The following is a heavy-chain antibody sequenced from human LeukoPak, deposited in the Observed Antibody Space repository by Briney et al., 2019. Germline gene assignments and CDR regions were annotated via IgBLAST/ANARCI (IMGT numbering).Heavy chain of an antibody. Sequence: SQTLSLTCAVSGGSISSGGYSWSWIRQPPGKGLEWIGYIYYSGSTYYNPSLKSRVTISVDTSKNQFSLKLSSVTAADTAVYYCARHDGGWYQAPFDYWGQGTLVTVSS. J-gene: IGHJ4*02. V-gene: IGHV4-30-4*07. CDR3: ARHDGGWYQAPFDY. D-gene: IGHD6-19*01. CDR1: GGSISSGGYS. CDR2: IYYSGST.